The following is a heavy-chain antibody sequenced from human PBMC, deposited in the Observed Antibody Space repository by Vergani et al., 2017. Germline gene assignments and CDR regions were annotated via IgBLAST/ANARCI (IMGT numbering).Heavy chain of an antibody. V-gene: IGHV5-10-1*03. CDR3: ARRGLTAAAGGDYYGMDV. Sequence: EVQLVQSGAEVKKPGESLRISCKGSGYSFTSYWISWVRQMPGKGLEWMGRIDPSDSYTNYSPSFQGHVTISADKSISTAYLQWSSLKASDTAMYYCARRGLTAAAGGDYYGMDVWGQGTTVTVSS. CDR2: IDPSDSYT. D-gene: IGHD6-13*01. J-gene: IGHJ6*02. CDR1: GYSFTSYW.